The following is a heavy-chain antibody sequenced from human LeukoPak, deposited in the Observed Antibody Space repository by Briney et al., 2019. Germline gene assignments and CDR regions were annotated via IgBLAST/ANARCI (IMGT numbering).Heavy chain of an antibody. CDR3: AILHAAATPDAFDI. D-gene: IGHD6-25*01. CDR1: GYTFTGYY. J-gene: IGHJ3*02. V-gene: IGHV1-69*05. CDR2: IIAIFGTA. Sequence: ASVQVSCKASGYTFTGYYMHSVRQAPGQGLEWMGGIIAIFGTANYAQKFQGRVTITTDESTSTAYMELSSLRSEDTAVYYCAILHAAATPDAFDIWGQGTMVTVSS.